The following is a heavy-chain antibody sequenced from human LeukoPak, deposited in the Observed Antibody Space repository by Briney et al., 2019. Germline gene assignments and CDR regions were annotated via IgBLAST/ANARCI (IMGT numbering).Heavy chain of an antibody. V-gene: IGHV3-23*01. CDR1: GFTFSNHG. CDR2: ISPSGDIT. D-gene: IGHD5-12*01. CDR3: AKDDAWLRFGE. J-gene: IGHJ4*02. Sequence: GGTLRLSCAASGFTFSNHGMDWVRQAPGKGLEWVSGISPSGDITYYADSVKGRFTISRDNSKNTLYLEVISLAAEDTAVYYCAKDDAWLRFGEWSQGTLVTVSS.